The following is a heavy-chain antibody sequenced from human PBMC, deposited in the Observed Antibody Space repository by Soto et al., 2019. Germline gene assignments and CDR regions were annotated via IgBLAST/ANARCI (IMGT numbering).Heavy chain of an antibody. D-gene: IGHD3-22*01. V-gene: IGHV3-15*07. Sequence: GGSLRLSCAASGFTFSNAWMNWVRQAPGKGLEWVGRIKSKTDGGTTDYAAPVKGRFTISRDDSKNTLYLQMNSLKTEDTAVYYCTTDLYYYDSSGYLATVNSDYWGQGTLVTVSS. J-gene: IGHJ4*02. CDR2: IKSKTDGGTT. CDR3: TTDLYYYDSSGYLATVNSDY. CDR1: GFTFSNAW.